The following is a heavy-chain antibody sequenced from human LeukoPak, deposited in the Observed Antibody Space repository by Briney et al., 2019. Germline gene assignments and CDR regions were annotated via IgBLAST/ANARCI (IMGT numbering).Heavy chain of an antibody. Sequence: SGTLSLTCAVYGGSFSGYYWSWIRQPPGKGLEWIGEINHSGSTNYNPSLKSRVTISVDTSKNQFSLKVSSVTAADTAVYYCARDAGHQLSRRNYYAMDVWGQGTTVTVSS. V-gene: IGHV4-34*01. D-gene: IGHD2-2*01. CDR3: ARDAGHQLSRRNYYAMDV. CDR1: GGSFSGYY. CDR2: INHSGST. J-gene: IGHJ6*02.